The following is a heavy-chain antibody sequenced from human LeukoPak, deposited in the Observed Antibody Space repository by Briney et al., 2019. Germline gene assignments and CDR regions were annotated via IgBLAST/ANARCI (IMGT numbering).Heavy chain of an antibody. V-gene: IGHV4-39*01. CDR3: ARLYGSTLYFDY. J-gene: IGHJ4*02. D-gene: IGHD1-26*01. CDR1: GGSISSSSYH. CDR2: MHRTGST. Sequence: PSETLSLTCTVSGGSISSSSYHWGWIRQPPGKGLEWIGNMHRTGSTYYNPSLKSRVTLSVDMSKNQFSLKMSSVSAADTALYYCARLYGSTLYFDYWGQGTLVTVSS.